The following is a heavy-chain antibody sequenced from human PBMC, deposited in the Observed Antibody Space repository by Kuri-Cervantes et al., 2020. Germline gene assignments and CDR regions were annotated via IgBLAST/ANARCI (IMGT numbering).Heavy chain of an antibody. V-gene: IGHV4-34*01. CDR3: ARAWRVSRDQYPSDL. D-gene: IGHD3-3*01. Sequence: SETLSLTCAFYGGSFSSYYWSWIRQPPGKGLEWIGEINLSGSTNYNPSLKSRVTISVDTSKNQFSLKLNSVTAADAAVYYCARAWRVSRDQYPSDLWGRGTLVTVSS. CDR1: GGSFSSYY. CDR2: INLSGST. J-gene: IGHJ2*01.